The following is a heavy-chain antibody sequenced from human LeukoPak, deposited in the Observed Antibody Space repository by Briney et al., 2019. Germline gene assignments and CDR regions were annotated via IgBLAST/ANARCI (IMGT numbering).Heavy chain of an antibody. CDR2: INPNSGGT. CDR1: GYTFTGYY. D-gene: IGHD2-15*01. Sequence: ASVKVSCKASGYTFTGYYMHWVRQAPGQGLEWMGWINPNSGGTNCAQKFQGRVTMTRDTSISTAYMELSRLRSDDTAVYYCARDLGHCSGGSCYFAYGMDVWGQGTTVTVSS. CDR3: ARDLGHCSGGSCYFAYGMDV. V-gene: IGHV1-2*02. J-gene: IGHJ6*02.